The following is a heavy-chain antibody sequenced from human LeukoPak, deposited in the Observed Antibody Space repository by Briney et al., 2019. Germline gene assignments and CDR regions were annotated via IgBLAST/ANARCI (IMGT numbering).Heavy chain of an antibody. J-gene: IGHJ5*02. CDR3: ARLGGGIAAAGDPQTFDP. CDR1: GYTFTSYG. V-gene: IGHV1-18*01. CDR2: ISAYNGNT. Sequence: ASVKVSCKASGYTFTSYGISWVRQAPGQGLEWMGWISAYNGNTNYAQKLQGRVTMTTDTSTSTAYMELRSLRSDDTAVYYCARLGGGIAAAGDPQTFDPWGQGTLVTVSS. D-gene: IGHD6-13*01.